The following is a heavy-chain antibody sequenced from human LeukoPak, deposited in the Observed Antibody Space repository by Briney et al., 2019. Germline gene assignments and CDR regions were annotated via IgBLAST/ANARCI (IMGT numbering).Heavy chain of an antibody. V-gene: IGHV4-34*01. CDR1: GGSFSGYY. Sequence: SETLSLTCAVYGGSFSGYYWSWIRQPPGKGLEWIGEINHSGSTNYNPSLKSRVTISVDTSKNQFSLKLSSVTAADTAVYYCARDDYNIAAAGMWWGQGTLVTVSS. CDR3: ARDDYNIAAAGMW. D-gene: IGHD6-13*01. J-gene: IGHJ4*02. CDR2: INHSGST.